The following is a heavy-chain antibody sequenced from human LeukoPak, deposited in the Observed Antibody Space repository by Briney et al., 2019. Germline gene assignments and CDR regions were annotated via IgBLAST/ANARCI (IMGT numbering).Heavy chain of an antibody. CDR2: ISSSGSTI. CDR1: EFTFTSYE. Sequence: GGSLRLSCAASEFTFTSYEMNWVRQAPGKGLEWVSYISSSGSTIYYADSVKGRFTISRDHAQNSLYLQMNSLRADDTAIYYCAREPRSGLGYYYPDAFDMWGQGTVVTVSS. CDR3: AREPRSGLGYYYPDAFDM. D-gene: IGHD3-22*01. V-gene: IGHV3-48*03. J-gene: IGHJ3*02.